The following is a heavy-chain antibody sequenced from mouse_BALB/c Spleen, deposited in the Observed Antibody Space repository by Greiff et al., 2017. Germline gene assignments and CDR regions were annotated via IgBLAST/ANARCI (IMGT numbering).Heavy chain of an antibody. J-gene: IGHJ4*01. CDR2: ISSGGSYT. Sequence: EVQRVESGGDLVKPGGSLKLSCAASGFTFSSYGMSWVRQTPDKRLEWVATISSGGSYTYYPDSVKGRFTISRDNAKNTLYLQMSSLKSEDTAMYYCARQGYVNYWYAMDYWGQGTSVTVSS. CDR3: ARQGYVNYWYAMDY. V-gene: IGHV5-6*01. D-gene: IGHD2-10*02. CDR1: GFTFSSYG.